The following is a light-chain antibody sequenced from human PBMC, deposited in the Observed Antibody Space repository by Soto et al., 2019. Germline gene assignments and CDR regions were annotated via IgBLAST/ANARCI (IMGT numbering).Light chain of an antibody. CDR2: GAS. CDR3: QQYGSSPPIT. V-gene: IGKV3-20*01. J-gene: IGKJ5*01. CDR1: QSVSSSY. Sequence: ENVLTQSPCTLSLSPGERATLSCRASQSVSSSYLAWYQQKPGQAPRLLIYGASSRATGIPDRFSGSGSGTDFTLTISRLEPEDFAVYYCQQYGSSPPITFGQGTRLEIK.